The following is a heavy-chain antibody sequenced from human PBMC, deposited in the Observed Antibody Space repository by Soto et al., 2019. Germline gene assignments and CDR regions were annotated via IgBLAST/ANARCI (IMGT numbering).Heavy chain of an antibody. D-gene: IGHD1-1*01. CDR3: VRDGTKTLRDWFDP. CDR2: IYATGTT. J-gene: IGHJ5*02. Sequence: SETLSLTCTVPGASISGFYWSWIRKSAGKGLEWIGRIYATGTTDYNPSLKSRVMMSVDTSKKQFSLKLRSVTAADTAVYYCVRDGTKTLRDWFDPWGQGISVTVSS. CDR1: GASISGFY. V-gene: IGHV4-4*07.